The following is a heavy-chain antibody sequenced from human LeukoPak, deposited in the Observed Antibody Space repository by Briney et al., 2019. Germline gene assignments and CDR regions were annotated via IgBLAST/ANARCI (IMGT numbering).Heavy chain of an antibody. Sequence: GGSLRLSCAASGFIFSDYYMTWIRQAPGKGLEWLSYISSTDTTMYQADSVKGRFTVSRDDAKNSLYLQMDSLRAEDTAVYYCARGEVFGATYSWFDPWGQGTLVTVSS. D-gene: IGHD3-3*01. J-gene: IGHJ5*02. CDR2: ISSTDTTM. CDR1: GFIFSDYY. V-gene: IGHV3-11*01. CDR3: ARGEVFGATYSWFDP.